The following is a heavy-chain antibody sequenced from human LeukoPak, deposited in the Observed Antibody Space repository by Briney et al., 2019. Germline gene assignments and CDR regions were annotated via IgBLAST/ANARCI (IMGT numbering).Heavy chain of an antibody. Sequence: PGGTLRLSCAASGFTFSSYGMSWVRQAPGKGLEWVPAISGSGGSTYYADSVKGRFTISRDNSKNTLYLQMNSLRAEDTAVYYCAKGRITMVRGVIIRYFDYWGQGTLVTVSS. V-gene: IGHV3-23*01. D-gene: IGHD3-10*01. CDR2: ISGSGGST. CDR3: AKGRITMVRGVIIRYFDY. J-gene: IGHJ4*02. CDR1: GFTFSSYG.